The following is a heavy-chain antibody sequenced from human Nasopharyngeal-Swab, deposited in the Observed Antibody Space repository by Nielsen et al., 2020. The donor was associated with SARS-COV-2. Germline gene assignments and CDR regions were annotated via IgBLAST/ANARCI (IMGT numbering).Heavy chain of an antibody. J-gene: IGHJ3*02. D-gene: IGHD2-8*01. CDR2: LGVGGGPR. CDR1: GFSFSTHA. V-gene: IGHV3-23*01. Sequence: GGSLRLSCAASGFSFSTHAMNWIRQAPGKGLEWVSSLGVGGGPRYYADSAKGRFTISSDNSKNTLYLQMNSLRAEDTALYYCVKEGYCTNGVCGFDAFDIWGRGTMVTVSS. CDR3: VKEGYCTNGVCGFDAFDI.